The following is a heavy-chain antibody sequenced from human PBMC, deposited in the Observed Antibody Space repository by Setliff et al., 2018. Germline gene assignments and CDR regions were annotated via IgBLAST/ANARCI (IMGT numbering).Heavy chain of an antibody. CDR3: ARRRYYYDSSGYRWGGFYFDY. Sequence: GASVKVSCKASGYTFSSYAMNWVRQAPGQGLEWMGWINTNTGNPTYAQGFTGRFVFSLDTSVSTAYLQISSLKAEDTAVYYCARRRYYYDSSGYRWGGFYFDYWGQGTLVTVSS. V-gene: IGHV7-4-1*02. CDR2: INTNTGNP. J-gene: IGHJ4*02. D-gene: IGHD3-22*01. CDR1: GYTFSSYA.